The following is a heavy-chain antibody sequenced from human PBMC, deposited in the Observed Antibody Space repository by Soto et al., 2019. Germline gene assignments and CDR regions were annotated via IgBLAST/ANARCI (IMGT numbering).Heavy chain of an antibody. J-gene: IGHJ4*02. CDR1: GSSLNNYW. Sequence: VRLVESGGGLVQPGGSLRLSCGASGSSLNNYWINWVRQAPGKGLEWVANIKQDGREKYYVGSLKGRFTISRDNAKNAVYLQLNSLRAEDTAVYYCAGDGGWALVYWGQGTLVNVSS. CDR2: IKQDGREK. D-gene: IGHD6-19*01. V-gene: IGHV3-7*01. CDR3: AGDGGWALVY.